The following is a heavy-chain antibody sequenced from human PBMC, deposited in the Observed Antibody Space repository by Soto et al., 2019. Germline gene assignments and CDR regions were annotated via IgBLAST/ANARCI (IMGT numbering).Heavy chain of an antibody. Sequence: ASWKVSCKASGYTLTSYGISWVRHAPGQGLEWMGWISAYNGNTNYAQKLQGRVTMTTDTSTSTAYMELRSLRSDDTAVYYCARDFHVDPYYWGQGTLVTVSS. D-gene: IGHD3-16*01. CDR3: ARDFHVDPYY. CDR2: ISAYNGNT. V-gene: IGHV1-18*01. CDR1: GYTLTSYG. J-gene: IGHJ4*02.